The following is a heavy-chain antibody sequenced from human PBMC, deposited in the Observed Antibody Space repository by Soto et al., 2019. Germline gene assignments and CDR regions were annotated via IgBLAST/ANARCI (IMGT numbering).Heavy chain of an antibody. Sequence: GGSLRLSCAVSGFRLSDYEMSWIRQAPGKGPEWVSFISRSGDTIYYVDSVKGRFSISRDNAKNSVYLQVRSLRVEDTAAYFCARTSRWFEADAFDFWGQGTMVTVSS. CDR3: ARTSRWFEADAFDF. D-gene: IGHD3-10*01. V-gene: IGHV3-11*01. J-gene: IGHJ3*01. CDR1: GFRLSDYE. CDR2: ISRSGDTI.